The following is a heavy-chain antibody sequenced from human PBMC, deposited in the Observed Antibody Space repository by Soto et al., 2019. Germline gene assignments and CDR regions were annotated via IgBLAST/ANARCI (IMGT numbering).Heavy chain of an antibody. CDR2: MHFREST. J-gene: IGHJ3*02. V-gene: IGHV4-39*01. Sequence: WIGHTQGKALEWIGSMHFRESTYYNPSLWSRVTISVDTSQNQISLSLGSVTAADTAVYYCSRARGSRSRNACNIWGNGTMVT. D-gene: IGHD3-10*01. CDR3: SRARGSRSRNACNI.